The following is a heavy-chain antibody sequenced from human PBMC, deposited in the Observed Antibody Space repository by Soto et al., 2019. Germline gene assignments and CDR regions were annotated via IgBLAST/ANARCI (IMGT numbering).Heavy chain of an antibody. CDR2: FDPEDGET. V-gene: IGHV1-24*01. CDR1: GYTLTELS. J-gene: IGHJ4*02. D-gene: IGHD2-2*01. Sequence: GASVKVSCKVSGYTLTELSMHWVRQAPGKGLEWMGGFDPEDGETIYAQKFQGRVTMTEDTSTDTAYMELSSLRSEDTAVYYCAREVPLYCSSTSCYGKRFDYWGQGTLVTVSS. CDR3: AREVPLYCSSTSCYGKRFDY.